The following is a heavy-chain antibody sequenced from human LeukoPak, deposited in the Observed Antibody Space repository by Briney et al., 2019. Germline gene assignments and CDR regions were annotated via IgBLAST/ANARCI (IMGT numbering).Heavy chain of an antibody. Sequence: PGGSPRLSCAASGFTFSSYDMSWVRQAPGKGLEWVSVISGSGGSTYYADCVKGRFTISRDNAKNSLYLQMNSLRAEDTAVYHCARAGQNNWFDPWGQGTLVTVSS. CDR1: GFTFSSYD. V-gene: IGHV3-23*01. J-gene: IGHJ5*02. CDR2: ISGSGGST. CDR3: ARAGQNNWFDP.